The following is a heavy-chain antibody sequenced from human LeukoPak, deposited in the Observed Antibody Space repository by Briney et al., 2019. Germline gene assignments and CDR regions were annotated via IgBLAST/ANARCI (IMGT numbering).Heavy chain of an antibody. CDR2: IYYSGST. Sequence: SETLSLICTVSGGSISSYYWSWIRQPPGKGLEWIGYIYYSGSTNYNPSLKSRVTISVDVSKNQFSLKLSSVTAADTAVYYCASVDTAMVTIDYWGQATLVTVSS. CDR1: GGSISSYY. V-gene: IGHV4-59*08. CDR3: ASVDTAMVTIDY. D-gene: IGHD5-18*01. J-gene: IGHJ4*02.